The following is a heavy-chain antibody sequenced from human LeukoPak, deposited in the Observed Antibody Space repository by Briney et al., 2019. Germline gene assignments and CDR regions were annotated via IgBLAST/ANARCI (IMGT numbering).Heavy chain of an antibody. Sequence: SQTLSLTCAISGYSVSSNSVTWNWIRQSPSRSLEWLGRTYYRSTWYNDYAVSVGGRITVNPDTSKNQFSLHLNSVTPEDTAVYYCARRLTQYDCFDPWGQGILVTVSS. CDR3: ARRLTQYDCFDP. CDR2: TYYRSTWYN. J-gene: IGHJ5*02. D-gene: IGHD2-2*01. CDR1: GYSVSSNSVT. V-gene: IGHV6-1*01.